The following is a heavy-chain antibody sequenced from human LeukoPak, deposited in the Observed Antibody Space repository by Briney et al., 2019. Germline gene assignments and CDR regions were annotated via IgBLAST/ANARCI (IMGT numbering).Heavy chain of an antibody. CDR1: GYTFTGYY. Sequence: VASVKVSCKASGYTFTGYYMHWVRQAPGQGLEWMGWINPNSGGTNYAQKFQGRVTMTRDTSISTAYMELSRLRSGDTAAHYCARDSGSYGDYWGQGTLVTVSS. CDR3: ARDSGSYGDY. V-gene: IGHV1-2*02. J-gene: IGHJ4*02. D-gene: IGHD1-26*01. CDR2: INPNSGGT.